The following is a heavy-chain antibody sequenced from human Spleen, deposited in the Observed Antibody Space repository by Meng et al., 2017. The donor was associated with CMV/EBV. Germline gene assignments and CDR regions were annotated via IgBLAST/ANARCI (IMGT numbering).Heavy chain of an antibody. CDR3: AKGHNRTPFDY. D-gene: IGHD1-14*01. CDR2: INPNSGVT. Sequence: SCKASGYTFTGFYIQWVRQAPGQGLEWMGWINPNSGVTIYAQKFRDRVTMTRDTSISTAYMELSRLKSDDTAMYYCAKGHNRTPFDYWGQGTLVTVSS. J-gene: IGHJ4*02. V-gene: IGHV1-2*02. CDR1: GYTFTGFY.